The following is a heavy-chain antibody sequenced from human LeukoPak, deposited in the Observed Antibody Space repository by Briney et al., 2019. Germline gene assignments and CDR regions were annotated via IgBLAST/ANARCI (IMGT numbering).Heavy chain of an antibody. CDR3: ARDQGAAAGKTDAFDI. CDR1: GYTFTSHY. V-gene: IGHV1-46*01. D-gene: IGHD6-13*01. Sequence: GASVKVSCKASGYTFTSHYMHWVRQAPGQGLEWMGIINPSGGSTSYARKFQGRVTMTRDTSTSTVYMELSSLRSEDTAVYYCARDQGAAAGKTDAFDIWGQGTMVTVSS. CDR2: INPSGGST. J-gene: IGHJ3*02.